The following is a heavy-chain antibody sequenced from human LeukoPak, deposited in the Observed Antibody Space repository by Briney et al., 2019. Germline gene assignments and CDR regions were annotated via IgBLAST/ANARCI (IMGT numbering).Heavy chain of an antibody. CDR3: AKDNPMVVTRTGFDY. CDR1: GFTFSSYA. V-gene: IGHV3-23*01. D-gene: IGHD2-15*01. Sequence: GGSLRLSCAASGFTFSSYAMGWVRQAPGKGLEWVSAISGSGGSTYYADSVKGRFTISRDNSKNTLYLQMNSLRAEDTAVYYCAKDNPMVVTRTGFDYWGQGTLVTVSS. CDR2: ISGSGGST. J-gene: IGHJ4*02.